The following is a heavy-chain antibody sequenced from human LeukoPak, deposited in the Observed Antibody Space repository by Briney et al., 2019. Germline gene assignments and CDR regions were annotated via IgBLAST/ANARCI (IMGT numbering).Heavy chain of an antibody. Sequence: ASVKVSCKASGYTFTGYYMHWVRQAPGQGLEWMRWINPNSGGTNYAQKFQGRVTMTRDTSISTAYMELSRLRSDDTAVYYCASTNYYDSSGPYNDYWGQGTLVTVSS. V-gene: IGHV1-2*02. CDR2: INPNSGGT. J-gene: IGHJ4*02. CDR1: GYTFTGYY. CDR3: ASTNYYDSSGPYNDY. D-gene: IGHD3-22*01.